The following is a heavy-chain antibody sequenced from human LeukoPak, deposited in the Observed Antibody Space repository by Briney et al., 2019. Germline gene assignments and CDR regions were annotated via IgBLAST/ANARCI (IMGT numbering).Heavy chain of an antibody. CDR3: AREGGFGGYDLDY. D-gene: IGHD5-12*01. V-gene: IGHV3-11*04. Sequence: PGGSLRLSCAASGFTFSDYYMGWIRQAPGKGLGWVSHISNSGTTIYYPDSVKGRFTISRDNAKNSLYLQMNSLRAEDTAIYYCAREGGFGGYDLDYWGQGTLVTVSS. CDR2: ISNSGTTI. J-gene: IGHJ4*02. CDR1: GFTFSDYY.